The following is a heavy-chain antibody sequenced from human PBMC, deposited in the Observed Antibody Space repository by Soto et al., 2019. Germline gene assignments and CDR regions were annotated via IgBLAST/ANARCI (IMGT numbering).Heavy chain of an antibody. CDR3: ATEGTNIVPTIEPHF. V-gene: IGHV3-9*01. CDR1: GFTFDDYA. J-gene: IGHJ4*02. D-gene: IGHD5-12*01. Sequence: EVQLVESGGGLVQPGRSLRLSCAASGFTFDDYAMHWVRQAPGKGLEWVSGISWNSDNIGYADSVKGRFTISRDNAKNSLYLQMNSLRAEDTALYHCATEGTNIVPTIEPHFWGQGPLVTVSS. CDR2: ISWNSDNI.